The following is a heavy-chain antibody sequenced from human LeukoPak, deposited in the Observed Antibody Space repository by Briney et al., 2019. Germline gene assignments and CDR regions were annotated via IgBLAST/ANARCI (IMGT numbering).Heavy chain of an antibody. D-gene: IGHD3-16*02. J-gene: IGHJ5*02. CDR1: GYTFTSYD. CDR3: ARVLSRGWFDP. CDR2: MNPNSGNT. Sequence: ASVNVSCKASGYTFTSYDINWVRQATGQGLEWMGWMNPNSGNTGYAQKFQGRVTITRNTSISTAYMELSSLRSEDTAVYYCARVLSRGWFDPWGQGTLVTVSS. V-gene: IGHV1-8*03.